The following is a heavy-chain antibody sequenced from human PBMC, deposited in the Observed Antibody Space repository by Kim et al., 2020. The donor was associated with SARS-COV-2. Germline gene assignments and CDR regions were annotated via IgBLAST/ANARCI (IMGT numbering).Heavy chain of an antibody. CDR2: IKRDGSEK. J-gene: IGHJ3*01. D-gene: IGHD6-13*01. CDR1: GFTFSSYW. CDR3: VRGIAGDV. V-gene: IGHV3-7*03. Sequence: GGSLRLSCTASGFTFSSYWMNWVRQAPGKGLEWVANIKRDGSEKYYVDSVEGRFTISRDNTKNSVYLQMNRLRAEDTAVYYCVRGIAGDVWGQGTMVTVSS.